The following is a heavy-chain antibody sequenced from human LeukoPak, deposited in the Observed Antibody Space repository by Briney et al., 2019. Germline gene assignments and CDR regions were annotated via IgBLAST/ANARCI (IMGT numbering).Heavy chain of an antibody. Sequence: SETLSLTCAVYGGSFSGYYWSWIRRPPGKGLEWIGEINHSGSTNYNPSLKSRVTISVDTSKNQFSLKLSSVTAADTAVYYCARGYQRFDYWGQGTLVTVSS. J-gene: IGHJ4*02. CDR1: GGSFSGYY. CDR2: INHSGST. V-gene: IGHV4-34*01. D-gene: IGHD2-2*01. CDR3: ARGYQRFDY.